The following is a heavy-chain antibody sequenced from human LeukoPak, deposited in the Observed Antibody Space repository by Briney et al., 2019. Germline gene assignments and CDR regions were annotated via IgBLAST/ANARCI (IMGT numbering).Heavy chain of an antibody. V-gene: IGHV3-9*01. J-gene: IGHJ6*04. Sequence: PGRSPRLSCAASGFTFGDYAMHWVRQAPGKGLEWVSGISWNSGFIGYADSVKGRFTISRDNAKNSLYLQMNSLRAEDTAVYYCAELGITMIGGVWGKGTTVTISS. D-gene: IGHD3-10*02. CDR3: AELGITMIGGV. CDR2: ISWNSGFI. CDR1: GFTFGDYA.